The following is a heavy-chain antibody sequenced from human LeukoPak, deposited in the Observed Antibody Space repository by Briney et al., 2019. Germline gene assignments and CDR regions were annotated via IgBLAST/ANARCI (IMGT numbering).Heavy chain of an antibody. CDR3: ARGGQRGYCTSSSCYALDY. V-gene: IGHV4-4*07. Sequence: PSETLSLTCSVSGGSISSYYWSWIRQPAGKGLEWIGRIYTSGSTNYNPSLKSRVTMSVDTSKNQFSLKLSSVTAADTAVYYCARGGQRGYCTSSSCYALDYWGQGTLVTVSS. D-gene: IGHD2-2*01. CDR1: GGSISSYY. CDR2: IYTSGST. J-gene: IGHJ4*02.